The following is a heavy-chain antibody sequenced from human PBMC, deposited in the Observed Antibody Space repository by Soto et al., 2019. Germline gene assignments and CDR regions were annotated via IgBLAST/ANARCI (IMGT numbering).Heavy chain of an antibody. V-gene: IGHV3-13*01. CDR1: GFTFSSYD. J-gene: IGHJ6*02. CDR3: ARGGASGWYYYYYGMEV. CDR2: IGTAGDT. D-gene: IGHD6-19*01. Sequence: GGSLRLSCAASGFTFSSYDRHWVRQATGKGLEWVSAIGTAGDTYYPASVKGRFTISRENAKNSLYLQMNSLRAGDTAVYYCARGGASGWYYYYYGMEVWGQGTTVTVLL.